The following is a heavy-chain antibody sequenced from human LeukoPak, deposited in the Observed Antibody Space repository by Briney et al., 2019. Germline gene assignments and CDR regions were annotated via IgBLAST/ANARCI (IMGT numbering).Heavy chain of an antibody. V-gene: IGHV4-4*09. D-gene: IGHD4-17*01. Sequence: SETLSLTCTVSGGSISSYYWSWIRQPPGKGLEWIGYIYTSGSTNYNPSLKSRVIISVDTSKNQFSLKLSSVTAADTAVYYCVCEGSPYGDYGGDYFDYWGQGTLVTVSS. CDR2: IYTSGST. J-gene: IGHJ4*02. CDR3: VCEGSPYGDYGGDYFDY. CDR1: GGSISSYY.